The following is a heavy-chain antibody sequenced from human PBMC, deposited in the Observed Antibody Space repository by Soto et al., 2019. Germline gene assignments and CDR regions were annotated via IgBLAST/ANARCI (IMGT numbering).Heavy chain of an antibody. D-gene: IGHD6-19*01. CDR3: ARHYGSFDP. V-gene: IGHV4-39*01. CDR2: VFYSGGT. Sequence: QLQLQESGPGLVKPSETLSLTCTVSGGSISNSGYYWGWVRQPPGKGLEWIASVFYSGGTYYKPSLKSRLTISIDTSKNQFSLNLKSVTAADTAVYYCARHYGSFDPWGQGTLVTVSS. J-gene: IGHJ5*02. CDR1: GGSISNSGYY.